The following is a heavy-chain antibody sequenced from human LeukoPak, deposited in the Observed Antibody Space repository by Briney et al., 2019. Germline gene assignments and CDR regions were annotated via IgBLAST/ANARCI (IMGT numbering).Heavy chain of an antibody. V-gene: IGHV3-48*04. CDR1: GFTVSSNY. Sequence: PGGSLRLSCAASGFTVSSNYMNWVRQAPGKGLEWVSYISSSSSTIYYADSVKGRFTISRDNAKNSLYLQMNSLRAEDTAVYYCARSDYWGQGTLVTVSS. CDR3: ARSDY. J-gene: IGHJ4*02. CDR2: ISSSSSTI.